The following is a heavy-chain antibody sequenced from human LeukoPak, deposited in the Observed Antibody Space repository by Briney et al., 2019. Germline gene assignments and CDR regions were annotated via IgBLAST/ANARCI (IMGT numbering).Heavy chain of an antibody. J-gene: IGHJ3*02. Sequence: GGSLRLSCAASGFTFSSYAMSWVRQAPGKGLEWVSAISGSGSSTYYADSVKCRFTISRDNSKNTLYLQLNSLRAEDTAVYYCAKDLKLLWFGESGDDAFDIWGQGTMVTVSS. D-gene: IGHD3-10*01. CDR2: ISGSGSST. CDR3: AKDLKLLWFGESGDDAFDI. V-gene: IGHV3-23*01. CDR1: GFTFSSYA.